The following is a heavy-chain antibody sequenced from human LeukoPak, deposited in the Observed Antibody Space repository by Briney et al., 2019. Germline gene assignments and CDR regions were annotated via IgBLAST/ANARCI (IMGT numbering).Heavy chain of an antibody. V-gene: IGHV4-34*01. Sequence: SETLSLTCAVSGGSSSGYYWSWIRQPPGKGLEWIGEINHSGSTNYNPSLKSRVTISVDTSKNQFSLKLSSVTAADTAVYYCARGSAFGVVVPAALIPVFKRYYFDYWGQGTLVTVSS. CDR1: GGSSSGYY. CDR2: INHSGST. J-gene: IGHJ4*02. CDR3: ARGSAFGVVVPAALIPVFKRYYFDY. D-gene: IGHD2-2*01.